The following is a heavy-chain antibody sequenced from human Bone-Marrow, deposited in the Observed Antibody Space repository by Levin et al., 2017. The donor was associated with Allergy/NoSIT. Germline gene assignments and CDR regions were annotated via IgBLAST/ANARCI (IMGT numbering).Heavy chain of an antibody. D-gene: IGHD5-12*01. CDR2: IYYSGST. J-gene: IGHJ2*01. CDR1: VGSISSYY. Sequence: SQTLSLTCTVSVGSISSYYWSWIRQPPGKGLEWSGYIYYSGSTNYNPSLKTRVTIAVDTSKNQFSLKLSSVTAADTAVYYCARTCGYDRRYWYFDLWGRGTLVTVSS. CDR3: ARTCGYDRRYWYFDL. V-gene: IGHV4-59*01.